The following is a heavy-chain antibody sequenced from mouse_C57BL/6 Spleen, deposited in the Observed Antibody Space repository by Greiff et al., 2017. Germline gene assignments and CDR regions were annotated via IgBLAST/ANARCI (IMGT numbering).Heavy chain of an antibody. CDR2: IHPSDSDT. J-gene: IGHJ4*01. CDR1: GYTFTSYW. Sequence: QVHVKQPGAELVKPGASVKVSCKASGYTFTSYWMHWVKQRPGQGLEWIGRIHPSDSDTNYNQKFKGKATLTVDKSSSTAYMQVSSLTSGDSAVXYCAIGGNYGRNAMDYWGQGTSVTVSS. CDR3: AIGGNYGRNAMDY. V-gene: IGHV1-74*01. D-gene: IGHD2-1*01.